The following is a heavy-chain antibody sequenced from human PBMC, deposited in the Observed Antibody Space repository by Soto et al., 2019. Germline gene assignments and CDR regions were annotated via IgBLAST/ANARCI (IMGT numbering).Heavy chain of an antibody. CDR3: ARGGSSSWYWDRWFDP. V-gene: IGHV3-11*06. CDR2: ISSSSSYT. D-gene: IGHD6-13*01. J-gene: IGHJ5*02. Sequence: GGSLRLSCAASGFTFSDYYMSWIRQAPGKGLEWVSYISSSSSYTNYADSVKGRFTISRDNAKNSLYLQMNSLRAEDTAVYYCARGGSSSWYWDRWFDPWGQGTLVTVSS. CDR1: GFTFSDYY.